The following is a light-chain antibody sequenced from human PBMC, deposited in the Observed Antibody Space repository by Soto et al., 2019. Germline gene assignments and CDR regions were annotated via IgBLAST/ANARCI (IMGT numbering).Light chain of an antibody. J-gene: IGKJ5*01. CDR2: DVS. CDR3: QQFNSYPSG. V-gene: IGKV1-9*01. CDR1: QDISNF. Sequence: DVQMTQSPSSLSASVGDRVTITCQASQDISNFLNWYHQAPGKAPQLLIYDVSNLQPGVTSRFSGSGSGTEFTLTISSLQPEDFATYNCQQFNSYPSGFGQGTRWRL.